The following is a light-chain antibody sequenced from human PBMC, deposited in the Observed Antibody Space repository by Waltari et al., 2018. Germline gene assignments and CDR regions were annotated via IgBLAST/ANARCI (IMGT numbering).Light chain of an antibody. Sequence: EIVLTQSPGPLSLSPGQRATLTCRASQSVIRTLAWYQQKPGQAPKLLIYGASIRATGIPDRFTGSGSGTDFSLTISSLEPEDFAIYFCQHYVRLPATFGQGTKVEIK. CDR1: QSVIRT. CDR2: GAS. V-gene: IGKV3-20*01. CDR3: QHYVRLPAT. J-gene: IGKJ1*01.